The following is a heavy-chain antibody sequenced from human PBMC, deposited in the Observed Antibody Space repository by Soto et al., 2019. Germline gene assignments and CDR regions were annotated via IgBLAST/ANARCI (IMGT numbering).Heavy chain of an antibody. V-gene: IGHV2-5*02. CDR3: AHVIVVVVAATRVYALDI. CDR1: GFSLSTSEVG. CDR2: IYWDDDK. Sequence: QITLKESGPTLVRPTQTLTLTCTFSGFSLSTSEVGVGWIRQPPGKALEWLAVIYWDDDKRYCPSLKSRLTITKDTSKNQVILTMTNMDPVDTATYYCAHVIVVVVAATRVYALDIWGQGTMVTVSS. J-gene: IGHJ3*02. D-gene: IGHD2-15*01.